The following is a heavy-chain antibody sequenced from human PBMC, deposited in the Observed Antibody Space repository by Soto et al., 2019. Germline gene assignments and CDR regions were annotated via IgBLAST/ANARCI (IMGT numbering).Heavy chain of an antibody. CDR2: LSGSGTTT. J-gene: IGHJ6*02. D-gene: IGHD3-16*02. V-gene: IGHV3-23*01. CDR1: GFVFSDIA. Sequence: EVQLLESGGGLVQPGGSLRLSCAGSGFVFSDIAIVWVRQAPGKGLEWVSALSGSGTTTFYAASVKGRFTISTDTSTNTLYLQMNSLSAEDTALYYCAGGKSPRYSGLDVWGQGTTVTVS. CDR3: AGGKSPRYSGLDV.